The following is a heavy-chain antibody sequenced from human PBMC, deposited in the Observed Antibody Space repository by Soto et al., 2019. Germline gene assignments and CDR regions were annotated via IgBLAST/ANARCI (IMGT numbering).Heavy chain of an antibody. CDR1: GFTFSNAW. CDR2: IKSKTDGGTT. D-gene: IGHD3-22*01. Sequence: PGGSLRLSCAASGFTFSNAWMNWVRQAPGKGLEWVGRIKSKTDGGTTDYAAPVKGRFTISRDDSKNTLYLQMNSLKTEDTAVYYCTTLGYYYDSSGYYYPPSLDYWGQGTLVTVSS. J-gene: IGHJ4*02. V-gene: IGHV3-15*07. CDR3: TTLGYYYDSSGYYYPPSLDY.